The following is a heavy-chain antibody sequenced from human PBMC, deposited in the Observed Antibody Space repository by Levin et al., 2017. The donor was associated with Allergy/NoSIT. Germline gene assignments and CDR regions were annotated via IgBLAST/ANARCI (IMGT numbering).Heavy chain of an antibody. V-gene: IGHV3-23*01. CDR3: AKKPARSGWFDS. J-gene: IGHJ5*01. CDR1: GFTFSSYA. CDR2: ISGSGGST. Sequence: GESLKISCAASGFTFSSYAMSWVRQAPGKGLEWVSAISGSGGSTYYADSVKGRFTISRDNSKNTLYLQMNSLRAEDTAVYYCAKKPARSGWFDSWGQGTLVTVSS. D-gene: IGHD6-19*01.